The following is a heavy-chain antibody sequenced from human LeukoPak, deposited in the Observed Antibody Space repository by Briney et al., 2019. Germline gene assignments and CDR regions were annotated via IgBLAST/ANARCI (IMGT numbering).Heavy chain of an antibody. V-gene: IGHV1-69*13. CDR1: GGTFSSYA. CDR2: IIPIFGTA. CDR3: ARVWCSGGSCYSSRGAFDI. J-gene: IGHJ3*02. D-gene: IGHD2-15*01. Sequence: RASVKVSCKASGGTFSSYAISWVRQAPGQGLECMGGIIPIFGTANYAQKFQGRVTITADESTSTAYMELSSLRYEDTAVYYCARVWCSGGSCYSSRGAFDIWGQGTMVTVSS.